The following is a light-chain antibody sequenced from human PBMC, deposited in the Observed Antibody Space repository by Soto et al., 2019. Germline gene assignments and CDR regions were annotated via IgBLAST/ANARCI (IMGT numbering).Light chain of an antibody. Sequence: QSALTQPASVSGPPGQSIAISCTGTSSDVGGYNYVSWYQQHPGKTPKLMICDVSNRPSGVSNRFSGSKSGNTASLTISGLQAEDEAEYYCSSYTSSSTYVFGTGTKVTVL. CDR3: SSYTSSSTYV. CDR1: SSDVGGYNY. CDR2: DVS. J-gene: IGLJ1*01. V-gene: IGLV2-14*03.